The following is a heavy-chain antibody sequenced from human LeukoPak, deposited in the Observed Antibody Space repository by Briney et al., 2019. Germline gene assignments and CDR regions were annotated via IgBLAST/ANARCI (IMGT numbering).Heavy chain of an antibody. CDR2: IGTAGDT. CDR3: ARKSPSGQTDY. Sequence: GGSLRLSCAASGFTFSNYDMHWVRQVTGKGLEWVSAIGTAGDTYYPGSVKGRFTISRENAKNSLYLQMKSLRAGDTAVYYCARKSPSGQTDYWGQGTLVTVSS. CDR1: GFTFSNYD. J-gene: IGHJ4*02. D-gene: IGHD6-19*01. V-gene: IGHV3-13*01.